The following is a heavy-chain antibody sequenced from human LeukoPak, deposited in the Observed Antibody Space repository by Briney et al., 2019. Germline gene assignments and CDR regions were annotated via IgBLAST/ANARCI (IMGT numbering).Heavy chain of an antibody. D-gene: IGHD3-3*01. CDR1: GGTFSSYA. CDR2: IIPIFGTA. J-gene: IGHJ5*02. Sequence: GASVKVSCKASGGTFSSYAISWVRQAPGQGLEWMGGIIPIFGTANYAQKFQGGVTITADESTSTAYMELSSLRSEDTAVYYCARDLGDFWEPWFDPWGQGTLVTVSS. CDR3: ARDLGDFWEPWFDP. V-gene: IGHV1-69*13.